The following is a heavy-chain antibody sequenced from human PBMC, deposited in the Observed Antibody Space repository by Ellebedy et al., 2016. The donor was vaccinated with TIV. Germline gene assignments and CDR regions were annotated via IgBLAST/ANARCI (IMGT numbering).Heavy chain of an antibody. D-gene: IGHD3-16*01. CDR3: ATLPYISRSSAY. CDR2: FDPEDGET. J-gene: IGHJ4*02. V-gene: IGHV1-24*01. CDR1: GYTLTELS. Sequence: ASVKVSCKVSGYTLTELSMHWVRQAPGKGLEWMGGFDPEDGETIYAQKFQGRVTMTEDTSTDTAYMELSSLRSEDTAVYYCATLPYISRSSAYWGQGTLVTVSP.